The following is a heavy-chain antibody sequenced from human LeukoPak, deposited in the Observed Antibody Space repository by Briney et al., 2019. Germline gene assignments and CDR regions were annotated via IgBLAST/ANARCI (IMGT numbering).Heavy chain of an antibody. Sequence: PGGSLRLSCAASGFTFDDYGMGWVRQAPGKGLEWVSGINWNGGSTGYADSVKGRFTISRDNAKNSLHLQTNSLRAEDTAVYYCAKGFHYYDSSGTFDYWGQGTLVTVSS. CDR2: INWNGGST. J-gene: IGHJ4*02. D-gene: IGHD3-22*01. V-gene: IGHV3-20*04. CDR1: GFTFDDYG. CDR3: AKGFHYYDSSGTFDY.